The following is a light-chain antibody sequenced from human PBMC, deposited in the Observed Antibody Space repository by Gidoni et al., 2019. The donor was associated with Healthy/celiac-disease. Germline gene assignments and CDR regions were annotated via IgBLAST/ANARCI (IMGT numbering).Light chain of an antibody. CDR1: SSDVGGYNY. CDR3: SSYAGSNNPYV. CDR2: EVS. V-gene: IGLV2-8*01. J-gene: IGLJ1*01. Sequence: QSALTPPPSASGSPGQSVTISCPGTSSDVGGYNYVSWYQQHPGKAPKLMISEVSKRPSGVPDRFSGSKSGNTASLTVSGLQAEDEADYYCSSYAGSNNPYVFGTGTKVTVL.